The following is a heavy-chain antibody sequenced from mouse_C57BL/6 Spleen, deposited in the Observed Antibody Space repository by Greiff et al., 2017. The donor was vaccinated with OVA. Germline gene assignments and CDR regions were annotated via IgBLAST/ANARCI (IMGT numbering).Heavy chain of an antibody. D-gene: IGHD3-2*02. Sequence: QVQLQQPGAELVRLGTSVKLSCKASGYTFTSYWMHWVKQRPGQGLEWIGVIDPSDSYTNYNQKFKGKATLTVDTSSSTAYMQLSSLTSEDSAVYYCARRTAQASYYYAMDYWGQGTSVTVSS. V-gene: IGHV1-59*01. CDR3: ARRTAQASYYYAMDY. CDR2: IDPSDSYT. CDR1: GYTFTSYW. J-gene: IGHJ4*01.